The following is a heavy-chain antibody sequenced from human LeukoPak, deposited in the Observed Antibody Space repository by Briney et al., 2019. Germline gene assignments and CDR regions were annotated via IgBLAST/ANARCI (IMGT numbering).Heavy chain of an antibody. CDR3: ARELGFGELFFDY. J-gene: IGHJ4*02. V-gene: IGHV1-2*02. Sequence: GASVKVSCKASGYTFTGYYMHWVRQAPGQGLEWMGWINPNSGGTNYAQKFQGRVTMTRDTSISTAYMELSRLRSDDTAVYYCARELGFGELFFDYWGQGTLVTVSS. CDR2: INPNSGGT. D-gene: IGHD3-10*01. CDR1: GYTFTGYY.